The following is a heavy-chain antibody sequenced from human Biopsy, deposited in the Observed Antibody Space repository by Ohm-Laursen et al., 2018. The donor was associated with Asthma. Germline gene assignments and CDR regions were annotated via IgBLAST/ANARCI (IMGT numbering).Heavy chain of an antibody. V-gene: IGHV3-30*18. CDR3: AKEVFPGWELRRGPDS. CDR1: GFSFSNYG. CDR2: ISFDGTNR. J-gene: IGHJ4*02. D-gene: IGHD1-26*01. Sequence: SLRLSCAASGFSFSNYGMHWVRQAPGKGLYWVAVISFDGTNRNYTDSVKGRFTISRDNSRNTLHLEMNSLRAEDTAVYFCAKEVFPGWELRRGPDSWGQGTLVTVSS.